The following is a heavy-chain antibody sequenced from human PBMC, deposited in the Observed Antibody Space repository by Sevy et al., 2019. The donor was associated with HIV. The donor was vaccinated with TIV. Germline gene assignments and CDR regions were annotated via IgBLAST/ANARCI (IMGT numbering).Heavy chain of an antibody. CDR2: ISPLNGDT. J-gene: IGHJ4*02. D-gene: IGHD2-15*01. Sequence: AAVKVSCKTSGYTFTSYIISWVRQAPGQGLEWMGWISPLNGDTKYVQKFQGRVTMSIDTSTSTAYMDLRSLRSDDTAVYYCARGYCTGGSCSPGGFWGLGTLVTVSS. V-gene: IGHV1-18*01. CDR1: GYTFTSYI. CDR3: ARGYCTGGSCSPGGF.